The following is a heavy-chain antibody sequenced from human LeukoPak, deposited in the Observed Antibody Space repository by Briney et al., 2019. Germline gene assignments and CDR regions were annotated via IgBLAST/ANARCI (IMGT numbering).Heavy chain of an antibody. Sequence: TSETLSLTCAVSGYSITSSSWWGWIRQPPGKGLEWIGYIYHSGTTYYNPSLQSRVTMSVDTSKNQFSLKLSSVTAADTAVYYCARGRIAVAGMGYWGQGTLVTVSS. D-gene: IGHD6-19*01. J-gene: IGHJ4*02. CDR2: IYHSGTT. CDR1: GYSITSSSW. V-gene: IGHV4-28*03. CDR3: ARGRIAVAGMGY.